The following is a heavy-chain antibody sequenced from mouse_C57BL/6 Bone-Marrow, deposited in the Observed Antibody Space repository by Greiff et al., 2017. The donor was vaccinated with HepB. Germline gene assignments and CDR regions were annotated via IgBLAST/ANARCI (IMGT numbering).Heavy chain of an antibody. D-gene: IGHD2-3*01. CDR2: INYDGSST. CDR1: GFTFSDYY. CDR3: AREGLLPGMDY. Sequence: EVKLVESEGGLVQPGSSMKLSCTASGFTFSDYYMAWVRQVPEKGLEWVANINYDGSSTYYLDSLKSRFIISRDNAKNMLYLQMSSLKSEDTATYYCAREGLLPGMDYWGQGTSVTVSS. V-gene: IGHV5-16*01. J-gene: IGHJ4*01.